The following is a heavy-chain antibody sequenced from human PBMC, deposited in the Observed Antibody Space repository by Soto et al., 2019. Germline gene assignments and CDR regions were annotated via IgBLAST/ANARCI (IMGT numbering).Heavy chain of an antibody. Sequence: QVQLQESGPGLVKPSGTLSLTCAVSGASISSGNWWSWVRQPPGKGLEWIGEISQSGTTSYNPSLKSGVTISVDKSKNQFSLQLSSVTAADTAVYYCARDNYGAWYSFDYWGPGTLVTVSS. CDR1: GASISSGNW. V-gene: IGHV4-4*02. CDR2: ISQSGTT. J-gene: IGHJ4*02. D-gene: IGHD4-17*01. CDR3: ARDNYGAWYSFDY.